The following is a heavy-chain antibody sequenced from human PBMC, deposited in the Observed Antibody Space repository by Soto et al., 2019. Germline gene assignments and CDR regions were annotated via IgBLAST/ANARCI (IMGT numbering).Heavy chain of an antibody. J-gene: IGHJ4*02. D-gene: IGHD4-17*01. CDR1: GFMFSSYW. CDR2: INQDGSET. V-gene: IGHV3-7*03. Sequence: EVQLVESGGGLVQPGGSLRLSCAASGFMFSSYWMTWVRQAPGKGLEWVANINQDGSETYYVDSVKGRFTISRDNAKNLLSLEMNSLSAEDTAVYYCARGTTPSEYWGQGTLVPVSS. CDR3: ARGTTPSEY.